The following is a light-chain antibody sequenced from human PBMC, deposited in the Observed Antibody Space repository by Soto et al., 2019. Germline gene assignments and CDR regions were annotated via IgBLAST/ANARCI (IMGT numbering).Light chain of an antibody. CDR3: QQYSKWPIT. CDR1: QSVSSN. CDR2: GIS. V-gene: IGKV3-15*01. Sequence: EIVMTQSPATLSVSPGERATLCCRASQSVSSNLAWYQQHPGQPPRLLIYGISTRATGIPARFSGSGSGTEFSLTISSLQSEDFAVYYCQQYSKWPITFGQGTRLEI. J-gene: IGKJ5*01.